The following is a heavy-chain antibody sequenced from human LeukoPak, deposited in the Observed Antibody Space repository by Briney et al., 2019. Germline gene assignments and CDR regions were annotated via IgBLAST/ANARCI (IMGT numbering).Heavy chain of an antibody. V-gene: IGHV3-30*04. D-gene: IGHD6-19*01. J-gene: IGHJ4*02. CDR1: GFTFNSYA. CDR2: ILSDGGNS. Sequence: PGGSLRLSCAASGFTFNSYAMHWVRQAPGTGLEWVALILSDGGNSHYADSVKGRFTISRDNSKNTLYLQMSSLRAEGTAVYYCARARFTNGWYFNRDYWGQGTLVTVSS. CDR3: ARARFTNGWYFNRDY.